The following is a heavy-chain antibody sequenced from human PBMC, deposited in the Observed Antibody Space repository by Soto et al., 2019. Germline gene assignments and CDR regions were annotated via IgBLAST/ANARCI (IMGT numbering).Heavy chain of an antibody. CDR1: GFSFSTYN. D-gene: IGHD3-16*01. CDR2: IDASSTHI. Sequence: PGGSLRLSWAASGFSFSTYNMNWVRQAPGKGLEWVSSIDASSTHIYYADSVKGRFTISRDNGKSSLYLQMDSLRAEDTALYYCVRQQYDFLVDPWGQGTLVTVSS. J-gene: IGHJ5*02. V-gene: IGHV3-21*01. CDR3: VRQQYDFLVDP.